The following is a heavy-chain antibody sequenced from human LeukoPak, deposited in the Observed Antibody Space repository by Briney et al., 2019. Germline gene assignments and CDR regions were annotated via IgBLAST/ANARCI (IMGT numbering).Heavy chain of an antibody. D-gene: IGHD2-2*01. V-gene: IGHV3-9*01. J-gene: IGHJ4*02. CDR1: GFTFDDYA. CDR2: ISWNSGSI. Sequence: GGSLRLSCAASGFTFDDYAMHWVRQAPGKGLEWVSGISWNSGSIGYADSVKGRFTISRDNAKDSLYLQMNSLRAEDTALYYCAKDISSSPAYYFDYWGQGTLVTVSS. CDR3: AKDISSSPAYYFDY.